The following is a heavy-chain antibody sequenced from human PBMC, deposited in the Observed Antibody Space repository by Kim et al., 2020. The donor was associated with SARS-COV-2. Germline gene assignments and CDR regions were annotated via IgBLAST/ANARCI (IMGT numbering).Heavy chain of an antibody. Sequence: LSLTCAASGFTFSSYAMNWVRQAPGKGLEWVSGITDIGRAYYADSAKGRFTISRDNSKNRLYLQMSNLRAEDTAVYYCAKEVSSSWDYWGQGTLVTV. CDR1: GFTFSSYA. J-gene: IGHJ4*02. V-gene: IGHV3-23*01. CDR3: AKEVSSSWDY. CDR2: ITDIGRA. D-gene: IGHD6-13*01.